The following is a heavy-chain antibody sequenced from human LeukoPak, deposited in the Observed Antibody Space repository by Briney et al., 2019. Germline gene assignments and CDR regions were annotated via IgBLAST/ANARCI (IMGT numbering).Heavy chain of an antibody. J-gene: IGHJ6*02. V-gene: IGHV3-23*01. CDR2: ISGSGGST. D-gene: IGHD3-10*01. CDR1: GFTFSSYA. Sequence: PGGSLRLSCAASGFTFSSYAMSWVRQAPGKWLERVSAISGSGGSTYYADSVKGRFTISRDNSKNTLYLQMNSLRAEDTAVYYCAKDNDPPGIYYYYGMDVWGQGTTVTVSS. CDR3: AKDNDPPGIYYYYGMDV.